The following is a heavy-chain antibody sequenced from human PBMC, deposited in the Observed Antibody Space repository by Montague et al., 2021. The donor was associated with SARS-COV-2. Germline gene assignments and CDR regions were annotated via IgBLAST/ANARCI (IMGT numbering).Heavy chain of an antibody. J-gene: IGHJ5*02. Sequence: SETLSLTCSVSGGSISSRSHYWGWIRQPPGKGLECVGSIYYIGTTFYNPSLKSRLAISIDTSKNQFSLKVTSVTAADTGVYYCARGATTGPGIWFDPWGQGTLVTVPS. D-gene: IGHD1-1*01. V-gene: IGHV4-39*01. CDR3: ARGATTGPGIWFDP. CDR1: GGSISSRSHY. CDR2: IYYIGTT.